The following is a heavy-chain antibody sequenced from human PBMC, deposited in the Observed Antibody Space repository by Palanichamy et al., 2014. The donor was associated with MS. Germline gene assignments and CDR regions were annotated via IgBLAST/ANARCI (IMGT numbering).Heavy chain of an antibody. CDR3: AKTEYYGSGRYL. Sequence: EGQLLESGGGLVQPGESLRLSCVASGITFSNYAIGWVRQAAGKGLEWVSTVSGDGETTWYADAAQGRFTISRDNSRNTLYLQMDGLRAEDTALYYCAKTEYYGSGRYLWGRGTLVTVSS. CDR2: VSGDGETT. V-gene: IGHV3-23*01. J-gene: IGHJ2*01. CDR1: GITFSNYA. D-gene: IGHD3-10*01.